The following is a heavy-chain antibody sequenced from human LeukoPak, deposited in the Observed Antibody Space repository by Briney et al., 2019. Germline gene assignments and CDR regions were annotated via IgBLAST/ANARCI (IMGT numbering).Heavy chain of an antibody. CDR3: ARMDYYYGMDV. CDR2: ISYDGNNK. V-gene: IGHV3-30-3*01. J-gene: IGHJ6*02. Sequence: GGSLRLSCAASGFTFSSYSMHWVRQAPGKGLEWVAVISYDGNNKFYADSVKGRFTISRDNSMNTLYLQMNSLRAEDTAVYYCARMDYYYGMDVWGQGTTVTVSS. CDR1: GFTFSSYS.